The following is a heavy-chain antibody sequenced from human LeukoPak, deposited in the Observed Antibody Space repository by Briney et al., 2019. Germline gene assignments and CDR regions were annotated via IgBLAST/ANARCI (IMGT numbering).Heavy chain of an antibody. Sequence: GESLKISWKGSGYSFTSYWIGWLRQMPGKGLEWMGIIYPGDSDTRYSPSFQGQVTISADKSISAAYLQWSSLKGSDTAMYYGARYVPVAFDIWGQGTMVTVSS. D-gene: IGHD3-16*01. V-gene: IGHV5-51*01. CDR1: GYSFTSYW. J-gene: IGHJ3*02. CDR2: IYPGDSDT. CDR3: ARYVPVAFDI.